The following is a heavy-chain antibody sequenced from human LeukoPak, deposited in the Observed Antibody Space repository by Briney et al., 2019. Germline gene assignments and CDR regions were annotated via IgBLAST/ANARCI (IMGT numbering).Heavy chain of an antibody. CDR2: INHSGST. Sequence: SETLSLTCAVYGGSFSGYYWSWIRQPPGKGLEWIGEINHSGSTIYNPSLKSRVTISVDTSKNQFSLKLSSVTAADTAVYYCARDEAGYSSGREDYWGQGTLVTVSS. CDR1: GGSFSGYY. CDR3: ARDEAGYSSGREDY. V-gene: IGHV4-34*01. D-gene: IGHD6-19*01. J-gene: IGHJ4*02.